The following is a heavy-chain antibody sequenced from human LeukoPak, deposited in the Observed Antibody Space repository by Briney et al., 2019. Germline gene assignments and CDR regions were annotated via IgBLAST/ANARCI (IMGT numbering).Heavy chain of an antibody. V-gene: IGHV4-4*07. D-gene: IGHD2-21*01. CDR1: GVSISNYF. CDR2: FYASGIT. CDR3: ARTHCGGGSCDTFDP. Sequence: SATLSLTCNVFGVSISNYFWSWLRQPAGKGLEWIGRFYASGITYYNPSLRSRVTLSMDTSKNHFSLKLTSVTAADTAVYYCARTHCGGGSCDTFDPWGQETLVTVSS. J-gene: IGHJ5*02.